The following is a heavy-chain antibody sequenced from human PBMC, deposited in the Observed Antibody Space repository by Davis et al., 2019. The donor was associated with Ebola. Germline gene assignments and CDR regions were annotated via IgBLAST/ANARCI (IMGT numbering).Heavy chain of an antibody. J-gene: IGHJ4*02. CDR2: ISWNSGSI. Sequence: SLKISCAASGFTFDDYAMHWVRQAPGKGLEWVSGISWNSGSIGYADSVKGRFTISRDNAKNSLYLQMNSLRAEDTAVYYCARDWAVAGTNDYWGQGTLVTVSS. CDR1: GFTFDDYA. CDR3: ARDWAVAGTNDY. D-gene: IGHD6-19*01. V-gene: IGHV3-9*01.